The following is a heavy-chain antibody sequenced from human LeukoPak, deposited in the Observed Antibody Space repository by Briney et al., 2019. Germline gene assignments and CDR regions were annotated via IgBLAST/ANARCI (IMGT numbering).Heavy chain of an antibody. CDR3: ASAPTRFGEYYYYYMDV. J-gene: IGHJ6*03. D-gene: IGHD3-10*01. V-gene: IGHV4-59*08. CDR2: IYYSGST. CDR1: GGSISSYY. Sequence: SETLSLTCTVSGGSISSYYWSWIRQPPGKGLEWIGYIYYSGSTNYNPSLKSRVTISVDTSKNQFSLKLSSVTAADTAVYFCASAPTRFGEYYYYYMDVWGKGTTVTISS.